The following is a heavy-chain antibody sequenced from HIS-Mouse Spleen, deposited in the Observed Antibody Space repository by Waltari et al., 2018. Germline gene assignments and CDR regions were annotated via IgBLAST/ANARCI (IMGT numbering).Heavy chain of an antibody. Sequence: EVQLVESGGGLVKPGGSLRLSCAASGFTFSNAWMSWFRQAPGKGLEWVGRIKSKTDGGTTDYAAPVKGRFTISRDDSKNTLYLQMNSLKTEDTAVYYCTTAGIAVAVFDYWGQGTLVTVSS. D-gene: IGHD6-19*01. CDR3: TTAGIAVAVFDY. CDR2: IKSKTDGGTT. CDR1: GFTFSNAW. J-gene: IGHJ4*02. V-gene: IGHV3-15*01.